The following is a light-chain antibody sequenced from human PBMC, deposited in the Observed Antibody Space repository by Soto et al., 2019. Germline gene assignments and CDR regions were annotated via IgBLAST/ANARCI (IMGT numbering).Light chain of an antibody. J-gene: IGKJ2*01. CDR2: KAS. CDR1: QSISSW. V-gene: IGKV1-5*03. Sequence: DIQMTQSPSPLSASVGDRVTITCRASQSISSWLAWYQQKPGKAPKLLIYKASSLESGVPSRFSGSGSRTEFTLTISSLHPDDFATYYCQHSRTFGQGTKLEIK. CDR3: QHSRT.